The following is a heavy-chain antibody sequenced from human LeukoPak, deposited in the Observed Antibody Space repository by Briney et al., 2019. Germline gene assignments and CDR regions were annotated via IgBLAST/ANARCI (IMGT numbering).Heavy chain of an antibody. CDR3: AKDDGIDVLTGYYTNY. Sequence: GGSLRLSCAASGFTFDIYVMHWIRQAPGKGLEWVSLITGDGGSTYYADSVKGRFTISRDNSKNSLYLQMNSLGTEDTALYYCAKDDGIDVLTGYYTNYWGQGTLVTV. J-gene: IGHJ4*02. CDR1: GFTFDIYV. D-gene: IGHD3-9*01. V-gene: IGHV3-43*02. CDR2: ITGDGGST.